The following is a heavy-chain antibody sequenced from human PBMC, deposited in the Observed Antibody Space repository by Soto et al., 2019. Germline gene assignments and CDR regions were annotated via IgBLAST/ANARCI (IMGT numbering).Heavy chain of an antibody. D-gene: IGHD3-22*01. J-gene: IGHJ4*02. CDR3: AKMGSSGYYSADY. CDR2: ISAYNGNT. Sequence: QVQLVQSGAEVKKPGASVKVSCKASGYTFTNYGINWVRQAPGQGLEWMGWISAYNGNTNYAQKLQGRVTMTTDTTTTTADMELRSLRSDDSAVYYCAKMGSSGYYSADYWGQGTLVTVSS. V-gene: IGHV1-18*01. CDR1: GYTFTNYG.